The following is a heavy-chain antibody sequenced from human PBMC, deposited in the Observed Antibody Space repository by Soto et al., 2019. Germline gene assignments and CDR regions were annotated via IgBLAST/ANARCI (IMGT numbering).Heavy chain of an antibody. CDR2: ISAYNGKT. V-gene: IGHV1-18*01. J-gene: IGHJ4*02. CDR3: ARDPPPPDY. Sequence: QVQLVQSGAEVKRPGASVKVSCKASDNTLASYAISWMRQAPGQGLEWKGWISAYNGKTNYAQKLQGRVTMTTDTSTSTAYMELRSLRSDDTAVYYCARDPPPPDYWGQGTLVTVSS. CDR1: DNTLASYA.